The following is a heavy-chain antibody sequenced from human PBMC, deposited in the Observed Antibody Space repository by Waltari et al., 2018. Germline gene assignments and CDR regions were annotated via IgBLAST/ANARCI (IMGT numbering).Heavy chain of an antibody. D-gene: IGHD6-6*01. V-gene: IGHV4-4*07. CDR2: IYTSGST. CDR3: AREQLSYYYYYMDV. Sequence: QVQLQESGPGLVKPSETLSLTCTVSGGSISSYYWSWLRQPAGKGLEWIGRIYTSGSTNYNPSLKSRVTMSVDTSKNQFSLKLSSVTAADTAVYYCAREQLSYYYYYMDVWGKGTTVTISS. CDR1: GGSISSYY. J-gene: IGHJ6*03.